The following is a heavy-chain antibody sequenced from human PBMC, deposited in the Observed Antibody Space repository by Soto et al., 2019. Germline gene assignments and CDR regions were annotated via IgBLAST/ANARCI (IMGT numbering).Heavy chain of an antibody. J-gene: IGHJ6*03. Sequence: PSETLSLTCTVSGGSISSYYWSWIRQPPGKGLEWIGYIYYSGSTNYNPSLKSRVTISVDTSKNQFSLKLSSVTAADTAVYYCARSPILEVNGYSYGWYYYMDVWGKGTTVTVSS. CDR2: IYYSGST. D-gene: IGHD5-18*01. V-gene: IGHV4-59*08. CDR1: GGSISSYY. CDR3: ARSPILEVNGYSYGWYYYMDV.